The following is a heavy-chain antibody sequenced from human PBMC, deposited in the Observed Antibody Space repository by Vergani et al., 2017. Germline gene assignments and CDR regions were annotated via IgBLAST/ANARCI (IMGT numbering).Heavy chain of an antibody. J-gene: IGHJ4*02. CDR1: GYTFTKFR. V-gene: IGHV1-18*01. D-gene: IGHD3-10*01. CDR2: INADGGDT. Sequence: QSQLVQSGDEVKKPGASVKVSCKTSGYTFTKFRIAWVRQAPGQGLEWLGRINADGGDTHYSQNFQGRVAMTIDTSTTTVYMELRSLRSDDTALYYCARVHRYYYGSGTYYPFDYWGQGTLVTVSS. CDR3: ARVHRYYYGSGTYYPFDY.